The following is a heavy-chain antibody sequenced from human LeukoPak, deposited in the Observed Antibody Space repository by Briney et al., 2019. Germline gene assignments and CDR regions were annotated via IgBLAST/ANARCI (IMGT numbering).Heavy chain of an antibody. Sequence: SETLSLTCAVYGASFRGYYWSWIRHPPGKGLEWSGEINHSGSTTYNPSLKSRVTIPVDTSKNQFSLNLNSVTAADTAVYYCARPVSGSSGWYYNYWGQGTLVTVSS. V-gene: IGHV4-34*01. CDR3: ARPVSGSSGWYYNY. CDR1: GASFRGYY. CDR2: INHSGST. J-gene: IGHJ4*02. D-gene: IGHD6-19*01.